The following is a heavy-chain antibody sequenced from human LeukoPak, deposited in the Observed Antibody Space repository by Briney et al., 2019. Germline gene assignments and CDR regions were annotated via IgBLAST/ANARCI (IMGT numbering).Heavy chain of an antibody. V-gene: IGHV4-39*01. CDR2: IYYSGST. CDR3: ARIHSSGWYLDC. Sequence: PSETLSLTCTVSGGSISSSTYYWAWIRQSQGLEWIGSIYYSGSTYYNPSLKSRVEISVDTSKNQFSLNLNSVTAADTAVYYCARIHSSGWYLDCWGQGTLVIVSS. D-gene: IGHD6-19*01. J-gene: IGHJ4*02. CDR1: GGSISSSTYY.